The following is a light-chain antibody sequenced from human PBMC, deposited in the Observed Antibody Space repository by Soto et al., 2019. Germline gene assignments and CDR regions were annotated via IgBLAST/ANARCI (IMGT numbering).Light chain of an antibody. CDR2: DAS. J-gene: IGKJ4*02. Sequence: IGVNQGPGPPPFSLGERLTPYFRARQAVXNNYLAGYQQKPGQAPRVLXYDASSRATGSPDRFSGGGSGTDFTLTISRLEPEDFAAYYCQQFRSDTRTFGGGTKVDIK. V-gene: IGKV3-20*01. CDR1: QAVXNNY. CDR3: QQFRSDTRT.